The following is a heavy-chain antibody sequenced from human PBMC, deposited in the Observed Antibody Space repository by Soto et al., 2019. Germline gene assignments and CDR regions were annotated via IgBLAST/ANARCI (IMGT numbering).Heavy chain of an antibody. CDR2: IYYSGRT. V-gene: IGHV4-31*03. CDR1: GGSISSGGYN. D-gene: IGHD3-9*01. J-gene: IGHJ4*02. CDR3: ARLPVYDILTGYPAGGSDY. Sequence: QVQLQESGPGLVKPSQTLSLTCTVSGGSISSGGYNWSWIRQHPGKGLEWIGYIYYSGRTYYNPSLKSRVTISVDTSKNQFSLKLSSVTAADTAVYYCARLPVYDILTGYPAGGSDYWGQGTLVTVSS.